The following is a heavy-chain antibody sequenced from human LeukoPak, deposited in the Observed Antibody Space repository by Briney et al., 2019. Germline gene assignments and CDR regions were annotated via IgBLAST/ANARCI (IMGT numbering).Heavy chain of an antibody. CDR2: ISGSGVST. V-gene: IGHV3-23*01. CDR1: GYTLRSYV. CDR3: AYCRTWIGLGELFSNWFDP. J-gene: IGHJ5*02. D-gene: IGHD3-16*01. Sequence: GGSLRLSCAVSGYTLRSYVISWGRQAPGKGLEWVSAISGSGVSTYYADSVKGRFTISRDNSKNTLYMQMNSLRAEDTAVYYSAYCRTWIGLGELFSNWFDPWGQGTLVTVSS.